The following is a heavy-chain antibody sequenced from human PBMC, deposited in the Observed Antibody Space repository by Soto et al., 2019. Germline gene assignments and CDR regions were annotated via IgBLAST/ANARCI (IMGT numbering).Heavy chain of an antibody. D-gene: IGHD3-3*01. V-gene: IGHV3-23*01. CDR3: AKDPGGKYYDFWRGYPPDAFDI. CDR2: ISGSGGST. CDR1: GFTFSSYA. J-gene: IGHJ3*02. Sequence: EVQLLESGGGLVQPGGSLRLSCAASGFTFSSYATSWVRQAPGKGLEWVSAISGSGGSTYYADSVKGRFTISRDNSKNTLYLQMNSLRAEDTAVYYCAKDPGGKYYDFWRGYPPDAFDIWGQGTMVTVSS.